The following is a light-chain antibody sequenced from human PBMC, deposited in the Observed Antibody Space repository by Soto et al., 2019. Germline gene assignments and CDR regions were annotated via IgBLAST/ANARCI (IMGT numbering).Light chain of an antibody. Sequence: QSVLTQPPSASGTPGQRVTVSCSGGSSNIGSNTVNWYQQLPGTAPKLLIYSDNQRPSGVPDRFSGSKSGTSASLAFSGLQSEDEADYYCAAWDDSLNGWVFGGGTKLTVL. J-gene: IGLJ3*02. CDR1: SSNIGSNT. V-gene: IGLV1-44*01. CDR3: AAWDDSLNGWV. CDR2: SDN.